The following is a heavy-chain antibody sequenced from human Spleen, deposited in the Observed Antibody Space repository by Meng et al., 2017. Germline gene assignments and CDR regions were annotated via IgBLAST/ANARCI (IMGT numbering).Heavy chain of an antibody. J-gene: IGHJ5*02. Sequence: QPQLQESGPGLVKPSGALSLPCSVSGGSISTSGYYWGWIRQPPGKGLEWIGSIGHSGTTYYTPSLRRRVTVSIDTSKNQFSLEVTSVTAADTAVYYCVRSSGWVRTGFDPWGQGTLVTVSS. CDR1: GGSISTSGYY. CDR3: VRSSGWVRTGFDP. CDR2: IGHSGTT. D-gene: IGHD6-19*01. V-gene: IGHV4-39*01.